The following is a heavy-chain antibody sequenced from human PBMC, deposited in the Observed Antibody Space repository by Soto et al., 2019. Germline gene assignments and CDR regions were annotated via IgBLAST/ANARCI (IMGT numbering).Heavy chain of an antibody. CDR1: GFTFSDHY. CDR2: TRNKANSYTT. CDR3: AIYDILTGRSSASGY. Sequence: GGSLRLSCAASGFTFSDHYMDWVRQAPGKGLEWVGRTRNKANSYTTEYAASVKGRFTISRDDSKNSLYLQMNSLKTEDTAVYYCAIYDILTGRSSASGYWGQRTLVTVSS. V-gene: IGHV3-72*01. D-gene: IGHD3-9*01. J-gene: IGHJ4*02.